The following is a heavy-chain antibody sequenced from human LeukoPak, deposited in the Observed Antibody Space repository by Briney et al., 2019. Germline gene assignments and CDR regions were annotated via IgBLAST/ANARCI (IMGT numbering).Heavy chain of an antibody. CDR3: ASARYNWNDGGWFDP. Sequence: PSQTLSLTCTVSGGSISSGTYYWSWIRQPAGKGLEWIGRIYTSGSTNYNPSLKSRVTISVDTSGNLFSLMLSSVTAADTAVYYCASARYNWNDGGWFDPWGQGTLITVSS. CDR1: GGSISSGTYY. J-gene: IGHJ5*02. CDR2: IYTSGST. D-gene: IGHD1-1*01. V-gene: IGHV4-61*02.